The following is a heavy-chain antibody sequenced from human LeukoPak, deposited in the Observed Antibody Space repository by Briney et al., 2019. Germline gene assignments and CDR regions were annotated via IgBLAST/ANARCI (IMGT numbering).Heavy chain of an antibody. J-gene: IGHJ4*02. Sequence: ASVKVSCKASGYTFTSYAMHWVRQAPGQRLEWMGWINAGNGNTKYSQEFQGRVTITRDTSASTAYMELSSLRSEDLAVYYCARDPRITGDGGHFDYWGQGTLVTVSS. V-gene: IGHV1-3*03. CDR2: INAGNGNT. CDR3: ARDPRITGDGGHFDY. D-gene: IGHD3-10*01. CDR1: GYTFTSYA.